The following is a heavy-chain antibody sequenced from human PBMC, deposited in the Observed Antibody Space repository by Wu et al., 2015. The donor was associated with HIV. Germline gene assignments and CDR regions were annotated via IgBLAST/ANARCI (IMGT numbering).Heavy chain of an antibody. CDR2: IIPIFGTA. CDR1: GGTFSSYA. J-gene: IGHJ1*01. D-gene: IGHD3-22*01. Sequence: QVQLVQSGAEVKKPGSSVKVSCKASGGTFSSYAISWVRQAPGQGLEWMGGIIPIFGTANYAQKFQGRVTITTDESTSTAYMELSSLRSEDTAVYYCARDTPRSYDSSAVPTSYEYFQHWGQGTLVTVSS. V-gene: IGHV1-69*05. CDR3: ARDTPRSYDSSAVPTSYEYFQH.